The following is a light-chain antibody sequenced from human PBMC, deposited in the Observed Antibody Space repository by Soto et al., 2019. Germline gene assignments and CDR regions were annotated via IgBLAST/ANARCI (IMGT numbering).Light chain of an antibody. CDR3: QQSYSVPR. CDR2: AAS. J-gene: IGKJ1*01. V-gene: IGKV1-39*01. CDR1: RSISNY. Sequence: DIQMTQSPSSLSASVGDRVTITCRASRSISNYLNWYQHKSGKAPRLLIYAASCLQVGVPSRFSGSGTGTAFTLTITSLQPEDSATYYCQQSYSVPRFGQGTRVDLK.